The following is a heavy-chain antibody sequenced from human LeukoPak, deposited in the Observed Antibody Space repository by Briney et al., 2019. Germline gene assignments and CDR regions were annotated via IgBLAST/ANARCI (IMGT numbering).Heavy chain of an antibody. V-gene: IGHV1-18*01. J-gene: IGHJ4*02. D-gene: IGHD2-2*01. CDR3: ARDQHEIVVVPAAVDFDY. CDR2: ISAYNGNT. Sequence: ASVKVSCKASGYTFTSYGISWVRQAPGQGLEWMGWISAYNGNTNYAQKLQGRVTMTTDTSTSTAYMELRSLRSDDTAVYYCARDQHEIVVVPAAVDFDYWGQGTRVTVPS. CDR1: GYTFTSYG.